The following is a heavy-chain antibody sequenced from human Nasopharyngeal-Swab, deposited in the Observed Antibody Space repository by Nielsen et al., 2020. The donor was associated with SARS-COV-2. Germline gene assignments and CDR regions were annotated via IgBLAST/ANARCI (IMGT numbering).Heavy chain of an antibody. CDR3: TTDFYFDY. CDR1: GFIFSAYA. CDR2: IGDKDHNYAT. Sequence: GESLKISCAASGFIFSAYAINWVRQASGKGLEWVVRIGDKDHNYATTYGASVQGRFTISSDDSKNTAFLQMDSLKTEDTALYYCTTDFYFDYWGQGTLVTVSS. V-gene: IGHV3-73*01. J-gene: IGHJ4*02.